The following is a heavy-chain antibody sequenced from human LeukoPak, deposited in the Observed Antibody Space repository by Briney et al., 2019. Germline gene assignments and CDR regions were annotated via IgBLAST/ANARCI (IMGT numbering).Heavy chain of an antibody. V-gene: IGHV4-39*01. J-gene: IGHJ2*01. CDR3: ASYYDSGGYYYATYCYFDP. CDR1: GGSISSRNYY. CDR2: VYYSGST. D-gene: IGHD3-22*01. Sequence: SETPSLTCTVSGGSISSRNYYWGWIRQPPGKGLEWVGSVYYSGSTYYNPSLKSRVTISVDTSKNQFSLKLSSVTAADTAVYFCASYYDSGGYYYATYCYFDPRGRGTLLTVSS.